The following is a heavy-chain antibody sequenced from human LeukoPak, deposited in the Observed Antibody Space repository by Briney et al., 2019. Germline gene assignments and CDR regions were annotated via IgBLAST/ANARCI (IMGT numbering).Heavy chain of an antibody. V-gene: IGHV3-20*04. J-gene: IGHJ4*02. D-gene: IGHD6-6*01. CDR1: GFTFDDYG. Sequence: GASLRLSCAASGFTFDDYGMSWVRQAPGKGLEWVSGINWNGGSTGYADSVKGRFTISRDNAKNSLYLQMNSLRAEDTALYYCARDVRVYSSSSPPGYWGQGTLVTVSS. CDR3: ARDVRVYSSSSPPGY. CDR2: INWNGGST.